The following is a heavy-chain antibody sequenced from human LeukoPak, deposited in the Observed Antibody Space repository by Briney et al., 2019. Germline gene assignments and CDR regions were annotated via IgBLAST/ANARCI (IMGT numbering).Heavy chain of an antibody. J-gene: IGHJ6*02. Sequence: SETLSPTCTVSGGSISSYYWSWIRQPPGKGLEWIGYIYYSGSTNYNPSLKSRVTISVDTSKNQFSLKLSSVAAADTAVYYCARVDTSSYYYGMDVWGQGTTVTVSS. CDR2: IYYSGST. CDR1: GGSISSYY. D-gene: IGHD5-18*01. CDR3: ARVDTSSYYYGMDV. V-gene: IGHV4-59*01.